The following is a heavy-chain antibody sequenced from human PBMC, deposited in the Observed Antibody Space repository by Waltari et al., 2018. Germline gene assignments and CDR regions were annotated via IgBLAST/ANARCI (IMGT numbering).Heavy chain of an antibody. CDR2: IYHSGST. V-gene: IGHV4-30-2*01. J-gene: IGHJ4*02. CDR1: GGSISSGGYS. Sequence: QLQLQESGSGLVKPSQTLSLTCAVSGGSISSGGYSWSWIRQPPGKGLEWIGYIYHSGSTYYNPSLKSRVTISVDRSKNQFSLKLSSVTAADTAVYYCARVRGRYGSGSYYPANWGQGTLVTVSS. CDR3: ARVRGRYGSGSYYPAN. D-gene: IGHD3-10*01.